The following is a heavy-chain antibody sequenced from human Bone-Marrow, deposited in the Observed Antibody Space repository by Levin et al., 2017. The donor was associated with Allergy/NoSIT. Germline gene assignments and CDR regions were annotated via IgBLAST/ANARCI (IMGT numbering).Heavy chain of an antibody. V-gene: IGHV1-69*13. CDR2: ITPIIGTS. Sequence: SVKVSCKASGGTLNTYTFSWVRQAPGQGLEWVGGITPIIGTSNHAQKFQGRVTITADESTSTAYMELSSLRSEDTAMYYCARDSLDTAMLGALAYWGQGTLVTVSS. CDR1: GGTLNTYT. D-gene: IGHD5-18*01. CDR3: ARDSLDTAMLGALAY. J-gene: IGHJ4*02.